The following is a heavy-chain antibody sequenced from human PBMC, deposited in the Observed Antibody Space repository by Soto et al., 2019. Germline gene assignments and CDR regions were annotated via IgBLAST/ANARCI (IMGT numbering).Heavy chain of an antibody. CDR1: GGSISSGGYY. J-gene: IGHJ4*02. Sequence: SETLSLTCTVSGGSISSGGYYWSWIRQHPGKGLEWIGYIYYSGSTYYNPSLKSRVTISVDTSKNQFSLKLSSVTAADTAVYYCAREDDYGLYFDYWGQGTLVTVSS. D-gene: IGHD4-17*01. CDR2: IYYSGST. CDR3: AREDDYGLYFDY. V-gene: IGHV4-31*03.